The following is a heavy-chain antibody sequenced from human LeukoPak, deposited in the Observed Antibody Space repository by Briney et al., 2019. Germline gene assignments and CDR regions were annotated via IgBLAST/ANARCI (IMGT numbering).Heavy chain of an antibody. CDR1: GFTFSSYS. CDR3: ARPDYGSGSHFDY. CDR2: ISSSSSYI. J-gene: IGHJ4*02. V-gene: IGHV3-21*01. Sequence: GGSLRLSCAASGFTFSSYSMNWVRQAPGKGLEWVSSISSSSSYIYYADSVKGRFTISRDNAKNSLYLQMNSLRAEDTAVYYCARPDYGSGSHFDYWGQGTLVTVSS. D-gene: IGHD3-10*01.